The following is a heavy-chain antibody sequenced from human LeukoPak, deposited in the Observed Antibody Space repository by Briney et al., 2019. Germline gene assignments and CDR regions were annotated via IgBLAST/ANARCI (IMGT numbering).Heavy chain of an antibody. V-gene: IGHV3-23*01. D-gene: IGHD5-18*01. CDR2: ISDSGSSK. CDR1: GFTFSSYA. J-gene: IGHJ4*02. Sequence: GGSLRLSCAASGFTFSSYAMSWVRQAPGKGLECVLAISDSGSSKYYPDSVNARFTISRDNSKNTLYLQMHSPRAEDKAVYYCATPRGGYNYGSFDYWGQGTLVTVSS. CDR3: ATPRGGYNYGSFDY.